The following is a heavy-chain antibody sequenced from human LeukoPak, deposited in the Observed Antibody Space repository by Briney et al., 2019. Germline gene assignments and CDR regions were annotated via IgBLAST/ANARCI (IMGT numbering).Heavy chain of an antibody. J-gene: IGHJ3*02. Sequence: SQTLSLTCTVSGGSISSGDYYWSWIRQPPGRGLEWIGYTYYSGSTYYNPSLKSRVTISVNTSKKHFSLKLSSVTAADTAVYWCARGQLGDAFDIWGQGTMVTVSS. V-gene: IGHV4-30-4*01. CDR3: ARGQLGDAFDI. CDR1: GGSISSGDYY. CDR2: TYYSGST. D-gene: IGHD1-26*01.